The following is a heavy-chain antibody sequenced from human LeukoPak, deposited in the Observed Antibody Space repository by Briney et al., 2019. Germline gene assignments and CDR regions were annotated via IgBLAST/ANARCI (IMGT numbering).Heavy chain of an antibody. CDR3: ARGEPPPGAGYCSSTSCSPFDP. CDR2: IYHSGST. V-gene: IGHV4-30-2*01. J-gene: IGHJ5*02. CDR1: GGSISSGGYY. Sequence: SETLPLTCTVSGGSISSGGYYWSWIRQPPGKGLEWIGYIYHSGSTYYNPSLKSRVTISVDRSKNQFSLKLSSVTAADTAVYYCARGEPPPGAGYCSSTSCSPFDPWGQGTLVTVSS. D-gene: IGHD2-2*01.